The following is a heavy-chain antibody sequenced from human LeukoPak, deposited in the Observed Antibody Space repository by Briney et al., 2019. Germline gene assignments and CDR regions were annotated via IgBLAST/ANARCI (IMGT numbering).Heavy chain of an antibody. CDR3: AKGRGYGSGSTGPEFDY. Sequence: GGSLRLSCAASRFTFSSYSMNWVRQAPGKGLEWVSSISSSSSYIYYADSVKGRFTISRDNAKNSLYLQMNSLRAEDMAVYYCAKGRGYGSGSTGPEFDYWGQGTLVTVSS. CDR1: RFTFSSYS. V-gene: IGHV3-21*01. D-gene: IGHD3-10*01. J-gene: IGHJ4*02. CDR2: ISSSSSYI.